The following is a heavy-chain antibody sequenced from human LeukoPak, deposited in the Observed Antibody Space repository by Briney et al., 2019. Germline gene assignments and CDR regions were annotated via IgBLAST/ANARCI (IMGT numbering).Heavy chain of an antibody. Sequence: PSETLSLTCTVSVGSISSYYWSWLRQPPGKGLEWIGYIYYSGSTNYNPSLKSRVTISVDTSKNQFSLKLSSVTAADTAVYYCAREGPYYDILTGYYRGWFDPWGQGTLVTVSS. CDR1: VGSISSYY. V-gene: IGHV4-59*01. D-gene: IGHD3-9*01. J-gene: IGHJ5*02. CDR2: IYYSGST. CDR3: AREGPYYDILTGYYRGWFDP.